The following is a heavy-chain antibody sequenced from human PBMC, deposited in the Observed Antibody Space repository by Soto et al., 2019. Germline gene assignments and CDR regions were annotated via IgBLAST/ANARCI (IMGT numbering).Heavy chain of an antibody. CDR3: ARFPIDTPDHNYAVAGPGGAFDI. J-gene: IGHJ3*02. D-gene: IGHD6-19*01. CDR2: IYYSGST. CDR1: GGSISSYY. Sequence: ETLSLTCTVSGGSISSYYWSWIRQPPGKGLEWIGYIYYSGSTNYNPSLKSRVTISVDTSKNQFSLKLSSVTAADTAVYYCARFPIDTPDHNYAVAGPGGAFDIWGQGTMVTVSS. V-gene: IGHV4-59*01.